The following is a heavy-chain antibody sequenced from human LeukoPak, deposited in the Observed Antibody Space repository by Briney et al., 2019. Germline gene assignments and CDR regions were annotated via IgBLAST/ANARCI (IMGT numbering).Heavy chain of an antibody. CDR1: GFTFSSYS. CDR3: ARDAAAATHYYFDY. J-gene: IGHJ4*02. D-gene: IGHD6-13*01. CDR2: ISSSSSYI. V-gene: IGHV3-21*01. Sequence: GGSLRLSCAASGFTFSSYSMNWVRQAPGKGLEWVSSISSSSSYIYYADSVKGRFTISRDNAKNSLYLQMNSLRAEDTAVYYCARDAAAATHYYFDYWGQGTLVTVSS.